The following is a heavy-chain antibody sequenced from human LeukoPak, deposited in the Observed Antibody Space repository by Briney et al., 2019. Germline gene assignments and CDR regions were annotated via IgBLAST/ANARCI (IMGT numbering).Heavy chain of an antibody. J-gene: IGHJ4*02. CDR2: ISGSGGST. CDR1: GFTFSSYA. D-gene: IGHD2-15*01. Sequence: GGSLRLSCAASGFTFSSYAMSWVRQAPGKGLEWVSAISGSGGSTYYADSVKGRLTISRDNSKNTLYLQMSSLRAEDTAVYYCAKGGYCSGGSCCFDYWGQGTLVTVSS. V-gene: IGHV3-23*01. CDR3: AKGGYCSGGSCCFDY.